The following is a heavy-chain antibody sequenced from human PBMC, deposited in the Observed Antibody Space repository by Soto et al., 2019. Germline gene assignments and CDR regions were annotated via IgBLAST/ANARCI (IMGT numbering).Heavy chain of an antibody. CDR1: GGSFSGYY. Sequence: QVQLQQWGAGLLKPSETLSLTCAVYGGSFSGYYWSWIRQPPGKGLEWIGEINHSGSTNYNPSLKSRLTISVDTPKNQFSLKLSSVTAADTAVYYCASGLQSSDNWFDPWGQGTLVTVSS. D-gene: IGHD3-16*02. J-gene: IGHJ5*02. V-gene: IGHV4-34*01. CDR3: ASGLQSSDNWFDP. CDR2: INHSGST.